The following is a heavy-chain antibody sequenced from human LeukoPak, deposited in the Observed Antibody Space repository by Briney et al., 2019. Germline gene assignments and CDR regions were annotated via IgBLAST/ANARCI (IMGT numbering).Heavy chain of an antibody. J-gene: IGHJ6*03. V-gene: IGHV1-2*02. CDR3: ARRQYQLLGGYYYYMDV. D-gene: IGHD2-2*01. Sequence: ASVKVSCKASGYTFTGYYMHWVRQAPGQGLEWIGWINPNSGGTNCAQKFQGRVTMTRDTSISTAYMELSRLRSDDTAVYYCARRQYQLLGGYYYYMDVWGKGTTVTVSS. CDR2: INPNSGGT. CDR1: GYTFTGYY.